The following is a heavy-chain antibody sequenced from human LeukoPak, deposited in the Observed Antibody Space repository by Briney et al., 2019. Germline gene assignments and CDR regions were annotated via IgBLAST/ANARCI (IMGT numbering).Heavy chain of an antibody. J-gene: IGHJ4*02. Sequence: GASVKVSCKASGYTFTRYGINWVRQASGQGLEWMGWISAYNGNGKYAQKFQGRVTMTTDTSTSTAYMELRSLRSDDTAVYYCARMGINGDYDFDYWGQGTLVTVSS. V-gene: IGHV1-18*01. CDR1: GYTFTRYG. CDR3: ARMGINGDYDFDY. D-gene: IGHD4-17*01. CDR2: ISAYNGNG.